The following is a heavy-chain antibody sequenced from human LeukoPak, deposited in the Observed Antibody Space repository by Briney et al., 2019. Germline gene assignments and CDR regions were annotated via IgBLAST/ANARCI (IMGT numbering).Heavy chain of an antibody. CDR1: GFTFSSHW. CDR2: INQDGSQK. Sequence: GGSLRLSCAASGFTFSSHWISWVRQAPGKGLEWVAHINQDGSQKYYVDSVEGRFTISRDNAKNSLYLQMNSLRDEDTAVYYCARDHNYALDYWGQGTLVTVSS. V-gene: IGHV3-7*01. D-gene: IGHD3-16*01. J-gene: IGHJ4*02. CDR3: ARDHNYALDY.